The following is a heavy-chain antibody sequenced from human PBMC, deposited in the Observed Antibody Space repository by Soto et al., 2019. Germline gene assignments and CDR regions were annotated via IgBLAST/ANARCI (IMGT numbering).Heavy chain of an antibody. D-gene: IGHD4-4*01. Sequence: PGGSLRLSCAASGFTFSSYWMSWVRQAPGKGLEWVANIKQDGSEKCYVDSVKGRFTISRDNAKNSLYLQMNSLRAEDTAVYYCARETATVNFDYWGQGTLVTVSS. CDR1: GFTFSSYW. J-gene: IGHJ4*02. CDR3: ARETATVNFDY. V-gene: IGHV3-7*03. CDR2: IKQDGSEK.